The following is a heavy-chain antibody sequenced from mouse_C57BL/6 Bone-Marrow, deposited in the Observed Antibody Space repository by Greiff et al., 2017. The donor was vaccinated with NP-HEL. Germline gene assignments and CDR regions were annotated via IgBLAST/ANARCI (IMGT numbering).Heavy chain of an antibody. Sequence: EVKLVESGGDLVKPGGSLKLSCAASGFTFSSYAMSWVRQTPDKRLEWVATISSGGSYTYYPDSVKGRFTISRDNAKNTLYLQMSRLKSEDTAMYYCARMETTVVDYWYFDVWGTGTTVTVSS. CDR3: ARMETTVVDYWYFDV. D-gene: IGHD1-1*01. V-gene: IGHV5-6*02. CDR1: GFTFSSYA. J-gene: IGHJ1*03. CDR2: ISSGGSYT.